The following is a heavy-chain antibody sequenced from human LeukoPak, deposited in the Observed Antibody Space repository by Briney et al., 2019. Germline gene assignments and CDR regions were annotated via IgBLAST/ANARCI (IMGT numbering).Heavy chain of an antibody. Sequence: GGSLRLSCAASGFTFSSYWMHWVRQAPGKGLVWVSRINSDGSTTAYADSVKGRFTISRDNAKNTLYLQMSSLRAEDTAVYYCARGDAYALNYRGQGTLVTVSS. CDR3: ARGDAYALNY. J-gene: IGHJ4*02. CDR1: GFTFSSYW. D-gene: IGHD2-2*01. V-gene: IGHV3-74*01. CDR2: INSDGSTT.